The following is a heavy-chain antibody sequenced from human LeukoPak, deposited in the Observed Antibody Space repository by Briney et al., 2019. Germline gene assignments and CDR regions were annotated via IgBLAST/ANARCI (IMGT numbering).Heavy chain of an antibody. D-gene: IGHD3-10*01. J-gene: IGHJ4*02. Sequence: SETLSLTCTVSGGSISSSSHYWGWIRQPPGKGLEWIGSIYYSGSTHYNPSLKSRLTIFVDTSKNQFSPKVNSVTAADTAVYYCARNGTVTVSGTKFNYFDYWGQGTLVTVSS. V-gene: IGHV4-39*01. CDR1: GGSISSSSHY. CDR3: ARNGTVTVSGTKFNYFDY. CDR2: IYYSGST.